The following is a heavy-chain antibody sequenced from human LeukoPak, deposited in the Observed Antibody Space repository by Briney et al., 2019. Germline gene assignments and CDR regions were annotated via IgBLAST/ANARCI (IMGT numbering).Heavy chain of an antibody. CDR1: GGSISSYS. CDR3: ARVLPPLYYFDY. D-gene: IGHD1-14*01. Sequence: SETLSLTCTVSGGSISSYSWSWIRQPPGKGLEWIGEIYYSGSTSYNPSLKSRVTISVDTSKNQLSLKLSSATAADTAVYYCARVLPPLYYFDYWSQGTLVTVPS. J-gene: IGHJ4*02. V-gene: IGHV4-59*08. CDR2: IYYSGST.